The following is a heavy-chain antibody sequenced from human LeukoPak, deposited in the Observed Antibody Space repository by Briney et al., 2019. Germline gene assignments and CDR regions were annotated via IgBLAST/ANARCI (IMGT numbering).Heavy chain of an antibody. Sequence: SETLSPTCTVSGGSISSGSYYWSWIRQPAGKGLEWIGRIYTSGSTNYNPSLKSRVTISVDTSKNQFSLKLSSVTAADTAVYYCARDRFLIAYWGQGTLVTVSS. V-gene: IGHV4-61*02. CDR2: IYTSGST. CDR3: ARDRFLIAY. D-gene: IGHD2/OR15-2a*01. J-gene: IGHJ4*02. CDR1: GGSISSGSYY.